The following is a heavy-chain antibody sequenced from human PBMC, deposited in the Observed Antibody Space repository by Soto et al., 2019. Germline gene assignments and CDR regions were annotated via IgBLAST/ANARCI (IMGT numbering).Heavy chain of an antibody. CDR3: ARRGLTGDRRSGAFDI. CDR1: GGSISSSSYY. V-gene: IGHV4-39*01. D-gene: IGHD7-27*01. J-gene: IGHJ3*02. Sequence: SETLSLTCTVSGGSISSSSYYWGWIRQPPGKGLEWIGSIYYSGSTYYNPFLKSRVTISVDTSKNQFSLKLSSVTAADTAVYYCARRGLTGDRRSGAFDIWGQGTMVTVSS. CDR2: IYYSGST.